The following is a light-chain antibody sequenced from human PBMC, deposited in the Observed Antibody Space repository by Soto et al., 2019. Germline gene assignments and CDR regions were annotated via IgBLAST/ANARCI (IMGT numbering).Light chain of an antibody. V-gene: IGLV6-57*01. Sequence: NFMLTQPHSVSGSPGKTVTISCTRSSGNIVSNYVQWYQQRPGSSPTTVIFEDDDIPSGVPDRFSASLDTSTNSASLTISGLKPEDEADYYCQSYDADILIFGGGTKLTVL. CDR1: SGNIVSNY. J-gene: IGLJ2*01. CDR2: EDD. CDR3: QSYDADILI.